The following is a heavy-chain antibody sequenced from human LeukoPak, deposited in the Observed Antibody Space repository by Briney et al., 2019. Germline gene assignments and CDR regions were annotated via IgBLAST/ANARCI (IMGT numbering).Heavy chain of an antibody. CDR1: GGSISSGDYY. CDR2: IYYSGST. J-gene: IGHJ6*02. D-gene: IGHD6-25*01. Sequence: SQTLSLTCTVSGGSISSGDYYWSWIRQPPGKGLEWIGYIYYSGSTYYNPSLKSRVTISVDTSKNQFSLKLSSVTAADTAVYYCARDSKRYYGTDVWGQGTTVTVSS. CDR3: ARDSKRYYGTDV. V-gene: IGHV4-30-4*01.